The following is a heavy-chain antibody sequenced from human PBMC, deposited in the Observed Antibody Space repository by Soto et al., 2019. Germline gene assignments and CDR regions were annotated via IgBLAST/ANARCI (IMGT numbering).Heavy chain of an antibody. CDR3: ARDQNGSGNYYTRYFDY. CDR2: IYHSGST. V-gene: IGHV4-4*02. J-gene: IGHJ4*02. CDR1: GGSINSRYW. Sequence: SQTLSLTCAVSGGSINSRYWWSWVRQSPGKGLQRIGEIYHSGSTNYNPSLKSRVTISVDKSKNQFSLNLSSVTAADTAVYYCARDQNGSGNYYTRYFDYWGQGTLVT. D-gene: IGHD3-10*01.